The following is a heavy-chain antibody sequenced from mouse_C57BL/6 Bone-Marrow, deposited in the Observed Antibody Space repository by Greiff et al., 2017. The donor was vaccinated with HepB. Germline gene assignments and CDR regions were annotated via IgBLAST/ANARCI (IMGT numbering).Heavy chain of an antibody. CDR3: ARSLYLLLRSYAMDY. CDR2: INPGSGGT. Sequence: VQLVESGAELVRPGTSVKVSCKASGYAFTNYLIEWVKQRPGQGLEWIGVINPGSGGTNYNEKFKGKATLTADKSSSTAYMQLSSLTSEDSAVYFCARSLYLLLRSYAMDYWGQGTSVTVSS. CDR1: GYAFTNYL. D-gene: IGHD1-1*01. J-gene: IGHJ4*01. V-gene: IGHV1-54*01.